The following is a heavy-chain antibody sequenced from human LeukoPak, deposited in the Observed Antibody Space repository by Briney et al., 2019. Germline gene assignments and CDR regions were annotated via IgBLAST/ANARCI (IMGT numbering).Heavy chain of an antibody. Sequence: PGRSLRLSCAASGFTFDDYAMHWVRQAPGKGLEWVSGISWNSGSIGYADSVKGRFTISRDNAKNSLYLQMNSLRAEDTAVYYCAKEAPQGRVVGATDDAFDIWGQGTMVTVSS. CDR1: GFTFDDYA. CDR2: ISWNSGSI. V-gene: IGHV3-9*01. J-gene: IGHJ3*02. CDR3: AKEAPQGRVVGATDDAFDI. D-gene: IGHD1-26*01.